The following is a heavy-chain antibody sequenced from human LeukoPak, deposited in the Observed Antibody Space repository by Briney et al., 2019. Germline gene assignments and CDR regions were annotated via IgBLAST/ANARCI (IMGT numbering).Heavy chain of an antibody. CDR2: ISSTSSYI. Sequence: GRSLRLSCAASGFTFSNYGMNWVRQAPGKGLEWVSSISSTSSYIYYADSVKGRFTISRDNAKNSLYLQMNSLRAEDTAVYYCARSSGSFFEADYWGQGTLVTVSS. D-gene: IGHD1-26*01. CDR3: ARSSGSFFEADY. J-gene: IGHJ4*02. CDR1: GFTFSNYG. V-gene: IGHV3-21*01.